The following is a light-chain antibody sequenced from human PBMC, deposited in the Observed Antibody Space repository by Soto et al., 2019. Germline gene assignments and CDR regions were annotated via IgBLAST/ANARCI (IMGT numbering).Light chain of an antibody. CDR3: QQYGSSQFT. J-gene: IGKJ3*01. CDR1: QRISSSY. CDR2: GAS. Sequence: EIVLTQSPGTLSLSPGERATLSCRASQRISSSYLAWYQQKLGQAPRLLIYGASSRATGIPDRFSGSGSGTDFTLTISRLEPEDFAVYYCQQYGSSQFTFGPRTKVDIK. V-gene: IGKV3-20*01.